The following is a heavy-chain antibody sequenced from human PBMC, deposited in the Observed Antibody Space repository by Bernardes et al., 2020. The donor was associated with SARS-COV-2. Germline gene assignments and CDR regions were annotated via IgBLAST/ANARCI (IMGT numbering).Heavy chain of an antibody. CDR2: IWYDESNT. CDR3: ARVPISVYDSWIDY. V-gene: IGHV3-33*01. Sequence: GSLRLSCAASGFTFSSFGMHWPRQAPGKGLEWVAVIWYDESNTYYADSVKGRFTISRDNSKNSLYLHMNSLRAEDTAVYYCARVPISVYDSWIDYWGQGTLVTVSS. D-gene: IGHD5-12*01. CDR1: GFTFSSFG. J-gene: IGHJ4*02.